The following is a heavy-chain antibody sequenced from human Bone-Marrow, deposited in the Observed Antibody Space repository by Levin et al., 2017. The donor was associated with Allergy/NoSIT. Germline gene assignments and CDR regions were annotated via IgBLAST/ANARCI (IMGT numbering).Heavy chain of an antibody. Sequence: GGSLRLSCAASGFTFANSWMHWVRQAPGKGLVWVSRIKTDGSTTTYADSVRGRFTISRDNAKNTLYLQMSSLRVEDTAVYYCARADDGDYDIDCWGQGTLVTVSS. V-gene: IGHV3-74*01. CDR1: GFTFANSW. D-gene: IGHD4-17*01. CDR2: IKTDGSTT. CDR3: ARADDGDYDIDC. J-gene: IGHJ4*02.